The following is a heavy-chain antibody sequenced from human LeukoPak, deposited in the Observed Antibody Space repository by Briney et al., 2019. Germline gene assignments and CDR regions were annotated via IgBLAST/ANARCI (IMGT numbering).Heavy chain of an antibody. CDR3: ARDSNYNDY. Sequence: GGSLRLSCAASGFTLSIYSMNWVRQAPGKGLEWVSSISGSSTYLYYADSVKGRFTISRDNAKNSLYLQMNSLRAEDTAVYYCARDSNYNDYWGQGTLVTVSS. D-gene: IGHD4-11*01. J-gene: IGHJ4*02. CDR2: ISGSSTYL. V-gene: IGHV3-21*01. CDR1: GFTLSIYS.